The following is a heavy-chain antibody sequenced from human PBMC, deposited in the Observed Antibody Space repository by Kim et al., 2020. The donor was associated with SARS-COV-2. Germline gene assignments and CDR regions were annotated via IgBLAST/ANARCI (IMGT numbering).Heavy chain of an antibody. CDR3: ARCPYDFWSGLPYGMDV. D-gene: IGHD3-3*01. J-gene: IGHJ6*02. CDR2: INPNSGGT. CDR1: GYTFTGYY. V-gene: IGHV1-2*06. Sequence: ASVKVSCKASGYTFTGYYMHWVRQAPGQVLEWMGRINPNSGGTNYAQKFQGRVTMTRDTSISTAYMELSRLRSDDTAVYYCARCPYDFWSGLPYGMDVWGQGTTVTVSS.